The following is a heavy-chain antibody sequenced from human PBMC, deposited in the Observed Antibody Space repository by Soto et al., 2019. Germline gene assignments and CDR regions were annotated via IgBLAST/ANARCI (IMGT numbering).Heavy chain of an antibody. CDR2: ISGSSNYI. Sequence: AGWSLSLSGLASGFTFSTHIMNWGRQAPGKGLEWVSSISGSSNYIYYADSVKGRFTISRENAKNSLYLQMNSLTAEDTAVYYCARGSILTYDYWGQGTLVTVSS. J-gene: IGHJ4*02. CDR1: GFTFSTHI. D-gene: IGHD2-15*01. V-gene: IGHV3-21*01. CDR3: ARGSILTYDY.